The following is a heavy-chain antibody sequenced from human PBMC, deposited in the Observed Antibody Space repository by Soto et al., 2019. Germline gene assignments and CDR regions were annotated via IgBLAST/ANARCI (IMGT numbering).Heavy chain of an antibody. D-gene: IGHD4-17*01. CDR2: INQSGST. J-gene: IGHJ5*02. V-gene: IGHV4-34*01. Sequence: SETLSLTCAVYGGSFSGYYWSWIRQPPGKGLEWIGEINQSGSTNYNPSLKSRVTISVDTSKNQFSLKLSSVTAADTAVFYSARVPPVTSLNWFDPWGQGTLVTVSS. CDR3: ARVPPVTSLNWFDP. CDR1: GGSFSGYY.